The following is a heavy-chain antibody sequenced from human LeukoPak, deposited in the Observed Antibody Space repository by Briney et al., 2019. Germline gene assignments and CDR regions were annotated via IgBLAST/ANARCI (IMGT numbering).Heavy chain of an antibody. CDR1: ENTFTNYY. CDR3: ARDMSTRVTPISYAFDV. J-gene: IGHJ3*01. D-gene: IGHD4-23*01. V-gene: IGHV1-46*01. Sequence: GASVKVSCKASENTFTNYYMHWVRQAPGQGLEWLGIINPNGDRINYAQTFQGRVTMTRDTSTTTVYMELSSLRSEDTAVYYCARDMSTRVTPISYAFDVWGQGTMVTVSS. CDR2: INPNGDRI.